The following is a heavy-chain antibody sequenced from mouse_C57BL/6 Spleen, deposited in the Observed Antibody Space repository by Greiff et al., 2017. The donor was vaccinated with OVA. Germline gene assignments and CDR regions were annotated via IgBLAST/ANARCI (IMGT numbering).Heavy chain of an antibody. CDR3: ARSVLRGYFDY. J-gene: IGHJ2*01. CDR2: IYPGDGDT. CDR1: GYAFSSSW. D-gene: IGHD1-1*01. V-gene: IGHV1-82*01. Sequence: VQLQQSGPELVKPGASVKISCKASGYAFSSSWMNWVTQRPGKGLEWIGRIYPGDGDTNYNGKFKGKATLTADKSSSTAYMQLSSLTSEDSAVYFCARSVLRGYFDYWGQGTTLTVSS.